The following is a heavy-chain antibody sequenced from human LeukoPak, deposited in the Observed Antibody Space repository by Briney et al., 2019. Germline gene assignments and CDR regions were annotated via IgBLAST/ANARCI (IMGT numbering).Heavy chain of an antibody. CDR2: ISSSSSYI. CDR1: GFTFSSYS. J-gene: IGHJ4*02. V-gene: IGHV3-21*04. Sequence: GGSLRLSCAASGFTFSSYSMNWVRQAPGKGLEWVSPISSSSSYIYYADSVKGRFTISRDNAKNSLYLQMNSLRAEDTAVYYCARDPLGHGSSSGDYWGQGTLVTVSS. CDR3: ARDPLGHGSSSGDY. D-gene: IGHD6-6*01.